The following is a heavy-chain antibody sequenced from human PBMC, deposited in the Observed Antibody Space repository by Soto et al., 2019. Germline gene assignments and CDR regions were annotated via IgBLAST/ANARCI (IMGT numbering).Heavy chain of an antibody. V-gene: IGHV4-59*01. CDR3: ASSDYGDYFDY. J-gene: IGHJ4*02. CDR2: IYYSGST. Sequence: SETLSLTCTVSGGSISSYYWSWSRQPPGKGLEWIGYIYYSGSTNYNPSLKSRVTISVDTSKNQFSLKLSSVTAADTAVYYCASSDYGDYFDYWSQGTLVTVS. CDR1: GGSISSYY. D-gene: IGHD4-17*01.